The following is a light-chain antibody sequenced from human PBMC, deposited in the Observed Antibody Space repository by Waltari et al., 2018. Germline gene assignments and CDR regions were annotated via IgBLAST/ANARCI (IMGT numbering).Light chain of an antibody. J-gene: IGLJ2*01. CDR1: SSDVGGLKY. CDR2: DVS. V-gene: IGLV2-14*01. CDR3: SSYTSSTTGI. Sequence: QCALTQPDSVSGSPGQSITISCTGTSSDVGGLKYVSWYQQHPGKAPKVIIYDVSNRASGVPNRFSGSKSGNSASLTISGLQAEDEADYYCSSYTSSTTGIFGGGTRLTVL.